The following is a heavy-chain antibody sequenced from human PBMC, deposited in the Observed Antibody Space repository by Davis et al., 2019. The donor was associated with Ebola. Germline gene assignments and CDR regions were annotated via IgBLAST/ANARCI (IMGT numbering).Heavy chain of an antibody. D-gene: IGHD4-17*01. J-gene: IGHJ6*02. V-gene: IGHV4-34*01. CDR1: GGSFSGYY. CDR3: ARAGKATVTTKNYYYGMDV. Sequence: GSLRLSCAVYGGSFSGYYWNWIRQPPGKGLEWIGEINHSGSTNYNSSLTSRVTISVDRSKNQFSLKLSSVTAADTAVYYCARAGKATVTTKNYYYGMDVWGQGTTVTVSS. CDR2: INHSGST.